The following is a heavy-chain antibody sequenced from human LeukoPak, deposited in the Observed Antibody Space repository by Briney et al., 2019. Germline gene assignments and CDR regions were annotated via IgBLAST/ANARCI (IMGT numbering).Heavy chain of an antibody. J-gene: IGHJ3*02. CDR3: ARGMSSGRYAVDI. D-gene: IGHD6-19*01. CDR2: ITASGTAM. Sequence: AGGSLRLSCAASGFTFSSYSMNWVRQAPGKGLEWVSHITASGTAMFYADSVKGRFTISRDNAKNSLYLQMNSLRAEDTAVYYCARGMSSGRYAVDIWGQGTMVTVSS. V-gene: IGHV3-48*01. CDR1: GFTFSSYS.